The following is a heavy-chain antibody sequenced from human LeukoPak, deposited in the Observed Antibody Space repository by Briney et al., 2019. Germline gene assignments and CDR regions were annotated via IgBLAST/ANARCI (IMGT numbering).Heavy chain of an antibody. CDR1: GGTFSSYA. CDR3: ALVGYDSSGYFYYFDY. V-gene: IGHV1-69*13. Sequence: GASVKVSCKASGGTFSSYAISWVRQAPGQGLEWMGGIIPIFGTANYAQKFQGRVTITADESTSTAYMELSSLRSEATAVYYCALVGYDSSGYFYYFDYWAREPWSPSPQ. J-gene: IGHJ4*02. CDR2: IIPIFGTA. D-gene: IGHD3-22*01.